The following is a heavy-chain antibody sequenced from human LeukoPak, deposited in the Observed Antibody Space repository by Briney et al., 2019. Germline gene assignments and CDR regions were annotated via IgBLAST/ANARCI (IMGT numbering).Heavy chain of an antibody. D-gene: IGHD7-27*01. CDR2: IYYSGST. Sequence: SETLSLTCTVSGGSISSGGYYWSWIRQHPGKGLEWIGYIYYSGSTYYNPSLKSRVTISVGTSKNQFSLKLSSVTAADTAVYYCARGMAATGGIFDYWGQGTLVTVSS. V-gene: IGHV4-31*03. CDR1: GGSISSGGYY. J-gene: IGHJ4*02. CDR3: ARGMAATGGIFDY.